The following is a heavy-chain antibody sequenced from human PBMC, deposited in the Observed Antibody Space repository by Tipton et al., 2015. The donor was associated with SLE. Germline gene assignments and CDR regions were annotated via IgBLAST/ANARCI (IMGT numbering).Heavy chain of an antibody. J-gene: IGHJ6*03. CDR1: GFTFSSYW. D-gene: IGHD3-9*01. CDR2: INSDGSST. V-gene: IGHV3-74*01. Sequence: SLRLSCAASGFTFSSYWMHWVRQAPGKGLVWVSRINSDGSSTSYADSVKGRFTISRDNAKNTLYLQMNSLRPDDMALYYCARDSRHFEPVGYMDVWGRGTTVTI. CDR3: ARDSRHFEPVGYMDV.